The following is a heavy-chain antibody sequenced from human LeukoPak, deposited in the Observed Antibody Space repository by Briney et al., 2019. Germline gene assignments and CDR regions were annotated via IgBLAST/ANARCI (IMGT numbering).Heavy chain of an antibody. CDR3: AREYTLYISGWFIDY. Sequence: SETLSLTCTVSGDSSSNSLYYWGWVRQPPGKGLEWIGTIDYSGSTYYNPSLKSRATISIDTSKNQFSLTLSPVTAADTAIYYCAREYTLYISGWFIDYWGQGTVVTVSS. V-gene: IGHV4-39*07. J-gene: IGHJ4*02. D-gene: IGHD6-19*01. CDR2: IDYSGST. CDR1: GDSSSNSLYY.